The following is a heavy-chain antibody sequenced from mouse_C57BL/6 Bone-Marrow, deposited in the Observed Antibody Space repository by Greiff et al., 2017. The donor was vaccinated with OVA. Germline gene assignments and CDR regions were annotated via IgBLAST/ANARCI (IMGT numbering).Heavy chain of an antibody. D-gene: IGHD2-4*01. Sequence: EVQRVESGGGLVQPKGSLKLSCAASGFSFNTYAMNWVRQAPGKGLEWVARIRSKSNNYATYYADSVQDRFTISRDDSESMLYLQMNNLKKEDTAMYYCGRHRNYDYGDWYFDVWGTGTTVTVSS. CDR2: IRSKSNNYAT. J-gene: IGHJ1*03. CDR3: GRHRNYDYGDWYFDV. CDR1: GFSFNTYA. V-gene: IGHV10-1*01.